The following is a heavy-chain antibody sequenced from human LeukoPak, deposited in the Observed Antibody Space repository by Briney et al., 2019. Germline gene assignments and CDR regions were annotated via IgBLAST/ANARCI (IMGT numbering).Heavy chain of an antibody. CDR3: ARVGVVVAATGNLWFDP. V-gene: IGHV3-48*03. D-gene: IGHD2-15*01. J-gene: IGHJ5*02. CDR2: INSGGSTT. Sequence: GGSLRLSCAASGFSFSSYEMNWVRQAPGKGLEWLSYINSGGSTTYYADSVKGRFTISRDNAKNSLYLQMNSLRAEDTAVYYCARVGVVVAATGNLWFDPWGQGTLVTVSS. CDR1: GFSFSSYE.